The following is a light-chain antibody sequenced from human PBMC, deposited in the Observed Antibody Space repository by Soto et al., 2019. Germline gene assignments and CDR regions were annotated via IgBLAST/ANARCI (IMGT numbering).Light chain of an antibody. CDR3: QNYNSYSEA. J-gene: IGKJ1*01. CDR2: DAT. CDR1: QSITRW. Sequence: DIQMTQSPSTLSASVGDRVTITCRADQSITRWLAWFQQKPGKAPSLLIYDATNLQPGVPSRFSGSGSGTEFTLTISSLQPDDFATYYCQNYNSYSEACGQGTKGDIK. V-gene: IGKV1-5*01.